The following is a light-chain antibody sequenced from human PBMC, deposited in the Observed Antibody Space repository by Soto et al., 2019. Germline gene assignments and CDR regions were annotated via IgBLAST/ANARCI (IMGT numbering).Light chain of an antibody. CDR2: DVS. V-gene: IGLV2-11*01. CDR3: CSYAGSYTYL. J-gene: IGLJ1*01. Sequence: QSALTQPRSVSGSPGQSVTISCTGTSSDVGGYNYVSWYQQHPDKAPKVMIYDVSKRPSGVPDRFSGSKSGNTASLTISGLQAEDEADYYCCSYAGSYTYLFGSGTKVTVL. CDR1: SSDVGGYNY.